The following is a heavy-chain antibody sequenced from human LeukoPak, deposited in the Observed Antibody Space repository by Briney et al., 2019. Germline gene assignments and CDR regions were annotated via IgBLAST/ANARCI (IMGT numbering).Heavy chain of an antibody. J-gene: IGHJ5*02. Sequence: GGSLRLSCAASGFTFSDYYMSWIRQAPGKGLEWVSYISSSGSTIYYADSVKGRFTISRDNAKNSLYLQMNSLRAEDTAVYYCARASHKYYDFWSGLGWFDPWGQGTLVTVSS. D-gene: IGHD3-3*01. V-gene: IGHV3-11*01. CDR2: ISSSGSTI. CDR3: ARASHKYYDFWSGLGWFDP. CDR1: GFTFSDYY.